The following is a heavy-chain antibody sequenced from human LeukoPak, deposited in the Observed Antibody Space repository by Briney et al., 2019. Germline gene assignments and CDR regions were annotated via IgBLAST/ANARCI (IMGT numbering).Heavy chain of an antibody. J-gene: IGHJ4*02. CDR2: IYYSGST. CDR3: ARHSSSWYFDY. Sequence: SETLSLTCTVSGGSISSYYRSWIRQPPGKGLEWIGYIYYSGSTNYNPSLKSRVTISVDTSKNQFSLKLSSVTAADTAVYYCARHSSSWYFDYWGQGTLVTVSS. D-gene: IGHD6-13*01. CDR1: GGSISSYY. V-gene: IGHV4-59*08.